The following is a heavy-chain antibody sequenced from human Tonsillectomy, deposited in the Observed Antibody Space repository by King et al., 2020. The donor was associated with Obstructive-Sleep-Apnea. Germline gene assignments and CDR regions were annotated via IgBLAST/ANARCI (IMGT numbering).Heavy chain of an antibody. Sequence: VQLVESGGGLEQPGGSLRLSCAASGFSFSSYAMSWARQAPGKGLQWVSSLSGSGDNTYYADSVKGRLTISRDNSRNNLSVQMNSLSAEDTAVYYCAKSSYDYVWGTIDYWGQGTLVTVSS. CDR3: AKSSYDYVWGTIDY. V-gene: IGHV3-23*04. CDR1: GFSFSSYA. J-gene: IGHJ4*02. CDR2: LSGSGDNT. D-gene: IGHD3-16*01.